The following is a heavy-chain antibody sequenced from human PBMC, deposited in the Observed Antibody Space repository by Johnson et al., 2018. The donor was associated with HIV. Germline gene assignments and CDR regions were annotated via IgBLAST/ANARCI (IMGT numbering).Heavy chain of an antibody. J-gene: IGHJ3*02. V-gene: IGHV3-74*02. D-gene: IGHD3-10*01. CDR1: GFTFSSYW. CDR2: INSDGSST. CDR3: ARSGGLRWFGESSSDAFDI. Sequence: VKLVESGGGVVQPGRSLRLSCAASGFTFSSYWMHWVRQAPGKGLVWVSRINSDGSSTSYADSVKGRFTISRDNAKNTLYLQMNSLRAEDTAVYYCARSGGLRWFGESSSDAFDIWGQGTMVTVSS.